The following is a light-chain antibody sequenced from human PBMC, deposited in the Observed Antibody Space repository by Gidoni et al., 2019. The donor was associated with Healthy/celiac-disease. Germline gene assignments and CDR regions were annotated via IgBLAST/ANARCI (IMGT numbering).Light chain of an antibody. CDR2: AAS. V-gene: IGKV1-39*01. CDR1: QSISSY. CDR3: QQSYSTHT. Sequence: DIPMPQSPSSLSASVGDRVTITYRASQSISSYLNWYQKKPGKAPKLLIYAASSLQSGVQSRFSGSGSGTDFTLTISSLQPEDCATYYCQQSYSTHTFGQGTKLEIK. J-gene: IGKJ2*01.